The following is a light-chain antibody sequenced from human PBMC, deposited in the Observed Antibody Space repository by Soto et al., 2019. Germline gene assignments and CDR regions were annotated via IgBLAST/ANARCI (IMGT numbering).Light chain of an antibody. CDR2: EVS. V-gene: IGLV2-14*01. Sequence: QSVLTQPASVSGSPGQSITISCTGTSSDVGGYNYVSWYQQLPGKAPKLMIYEVSNLPSGVSIRFSGSKSGNTASLTISGLRAEDEADYYCNSYTTTSTPYVFGTGTKVTVL. CDR3: NSYTTTSTPYV. J-gene: IGLJ1*01. CDR1: SSDVGGYNY.